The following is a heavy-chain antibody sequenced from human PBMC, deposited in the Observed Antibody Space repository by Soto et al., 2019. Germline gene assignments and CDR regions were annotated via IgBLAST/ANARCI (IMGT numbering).Heavy chain of an antibody. CDR3: AMAICGGGDCYSYYYYGMDV. Sequence: ASVKDSCKASGYTFTSYDINWVRQATGQGLEWMGWMNPNSGNTGYAQKFQGRVTMTGNTSISTAYMELSSLRSEDTAVYYCAMAICGGGDCYSYYYYGMDVWGQGTTVTVSS. J-gene: IGHJ6*02. V-gene: IGHV1-8*01. CDR2: MNPNSGNT. CDR1: GYTFTSYD. D-gene: IGHD2-21*02.